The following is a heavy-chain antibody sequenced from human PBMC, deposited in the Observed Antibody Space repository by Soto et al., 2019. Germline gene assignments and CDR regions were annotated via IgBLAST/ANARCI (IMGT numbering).Heavy chain of an antibody. D-gene: IGHD5-18*01. V-gene: IGHV2-26*01. CDR3: ARTTARYSYGRDGPFYYYYGMDV. Sequence: QVTLKESGPVRVKPTETLTLTCSVSGFSLNNDRMGVSWIRQPPGKALEWLAHIISVDDISYSPSLKGRLSISKDTTGGQVVLTLTNMDPVDTATYFCARTTARYSYGRDGPFYYYYGMDVWGQGTAVTVSS. CDR2: IISVDDI. CDR1: GFSLNNDRMG. J-gene: IGHJ6*02.